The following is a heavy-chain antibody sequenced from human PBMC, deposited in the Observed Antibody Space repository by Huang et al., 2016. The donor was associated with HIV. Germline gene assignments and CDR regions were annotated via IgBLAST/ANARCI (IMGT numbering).Heavy chain of an antibody. CDR2: IYYSGSS. CDR3: ARAPATHSVFFY. V-gene: IGHV4-30-4*08. D-gene: IGHD3-3*01. Sequence: QVQLQESGPGLVKPSQTLSLTCTVSGDSIRSGGYYWTWIRQSPAKGLEWIGYIYYSGSSDDKPSLKSRVSISIDAFKNRVSLKLKSVTVADTAVYYCARAPATHSVFFYWGQGTLVTVSA. CDR1: GDSIRSGGYY. J-gene: IGHJ4*02.